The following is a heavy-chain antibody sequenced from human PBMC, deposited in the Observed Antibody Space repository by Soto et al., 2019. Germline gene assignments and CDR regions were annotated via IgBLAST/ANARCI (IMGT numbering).Heavy chain of an antibody. J-gene: IGHJ4*02. CDR2: IYSSGST. D-gene: IGHD1-20*01. Sequence: PGGSLRLSCAASGFTVSDNYLIWVRQAPGKGLEWVSLIYSSGSTYYADSVKGRFTISRDNSKNTLYLQMNSLRVEDTAVYYCARGFNWLDYWGQGTLVTVSS. CDR3: ARGFNWLDY. CDR1: GFTVSDNY. V-gene: IGHV3-53*01.